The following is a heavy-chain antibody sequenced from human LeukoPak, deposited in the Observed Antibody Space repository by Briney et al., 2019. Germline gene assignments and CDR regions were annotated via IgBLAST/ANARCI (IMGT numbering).Heavy chain of an antibody. Sequence: PGGSLRLSCAASGFTVSSNYMSWVRQAPGKGLEWVSVIYSGGSTYYADSVKGRFTIPRDNSKNTLYLQMNSLRAEDTAVYYCARVRMDLYMDVWGKGTTVTVSS. CDR1: GFTVSSNY. CDR2: IYSGGST. V-gene: IGHV3-53*01. D-gene: IGHD2-15*01. J-gene: IGHJ6*03. CDR3: ARVRMDLYMDV.